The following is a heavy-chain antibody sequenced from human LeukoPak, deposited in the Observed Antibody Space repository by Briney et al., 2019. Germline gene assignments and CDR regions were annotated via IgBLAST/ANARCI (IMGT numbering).Heavy chain of an antibody. J-gene: IGHJ4*02. Sequence: ASVKVSCKASGYTFTGYYMHWVRQAPGQGLEWMGWINPNSGGTNYAQKLQGRVTMTTDTSTSTAYMELRSLRSDDTAVYYCATDSWVPDGVYGDRDYYFDYWGQGTLVTVSS. D-gene: IGHD4-17*01. V-gene: IGHV1-2*02. CDR2: INPNSGGT. CDR3: ATDSWVPDGVYGDRDYYFDY. CDR1: GYTFTGYY.